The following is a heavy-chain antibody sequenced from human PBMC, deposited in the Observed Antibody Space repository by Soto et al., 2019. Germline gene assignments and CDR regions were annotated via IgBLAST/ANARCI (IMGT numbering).Heavy chain of an antibody. CDR1: GGSISSSSYY. CDR2: IYYSGST. D-gene: IGHD6-13*01. J-gene: IGHJ5*02. CDR3: ASVIAAAELGWFDP. V-gene: IGHV4-39*01. Sequence: SETLSLTCTVSGGSISSSSYYWGWILQPPGKGLEWIGSIYYSGSTYYNPSLKSRVAISVDTSKNQFSLKLSSVTAADTAVYYCASVIAAAELGWFDPWGQGTLVTVSS.